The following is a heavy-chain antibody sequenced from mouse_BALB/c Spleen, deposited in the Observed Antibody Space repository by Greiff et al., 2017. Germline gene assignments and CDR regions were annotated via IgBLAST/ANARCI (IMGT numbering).Heavy chain of an antibody. CDR1: GYSITSGYY. CDR3: AREPGRKKLVYYAMDY. Sequence: EVKLMESGPGLVKPSQSLSLTCSVTGYSITSGYYWNWIRQFPGNKLEWMGYISYDGSNNYNPSLKNRISITRDTSKNQFFLKLNSVTTEDTATYYCAREPGRKKLVYYAMDYWGQGTSVTVSS. V-gene: IGHV3-6*02. J-gene: IGHJ4*01. D-gene: IGHD4-1*01. CDR2: ISYDGSN.